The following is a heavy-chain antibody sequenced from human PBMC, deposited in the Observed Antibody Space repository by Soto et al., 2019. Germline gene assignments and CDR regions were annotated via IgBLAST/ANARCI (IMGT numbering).Heavy chain of an antibody. V-gene: IGHV4-31*03. CDR1: GGSISSGGYY. CDR2: IYYSGST. Sequence: SETLSLTCTVSGGSISSGGYYWSWIRQHTGKGREWIGYIYYSGSTYYNPSLKSRVTISVDTSKNQFSLKLSSVTAADTAVDYCAREADRATGRAFDIWGQGTMVTVSS. CDR3: AREADRATGRAFDI. J-gene: IGHJ3*02. D-gene: IGHD3-10*01.